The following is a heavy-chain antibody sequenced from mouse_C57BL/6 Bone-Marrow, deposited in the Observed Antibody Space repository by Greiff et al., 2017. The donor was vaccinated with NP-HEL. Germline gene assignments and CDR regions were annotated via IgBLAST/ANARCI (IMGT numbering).Heavy chain of an antibody. CDR2: IHPNSGST. CDR1: GYTFTSYW. CDR3: ASKNGPLLLRPFAY. D-gene: IGHD1-1*01. Sequence: QVQLQQPGAELVKPGASVKLSCKASGYTFTSYWMHWVKQRPGQGLEWIGMIHPNSGSTNYNEKFKSKATLTVDKSSSTAYMQLSSLTSEYSAVYYCASKNGPLLLRPFAYWGQGTLVTVSA. J-gene: IGHJ3*01. V-gene: IGHV1-64*01.